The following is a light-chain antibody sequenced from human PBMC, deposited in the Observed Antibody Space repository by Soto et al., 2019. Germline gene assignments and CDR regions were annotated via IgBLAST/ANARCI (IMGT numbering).Light chain of an antibody. V-gene: IGKV1-39*01. CDR3: QQSYTTPWT. J-gene: IGKJ1*01. CDR2: AAS. Sequence: EIQMTQSPSSLSASVGDRVTITCRASQSISSYLNWYQQKPGTAPKLLIYAASTLQSGVPSRFSCIGSGTDFSLTISSLQPEDFATYYCQQSYTTPWTFGQGTKVDIK. CDR1: QSISSY.